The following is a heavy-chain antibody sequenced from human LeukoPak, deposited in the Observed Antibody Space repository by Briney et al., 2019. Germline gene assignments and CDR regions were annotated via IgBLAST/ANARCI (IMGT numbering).Heavy chain of an antibody. CDR1: GYIFTKYW. Sequence: GESLKISCKGSGYIFTKYWIGWVRQLPGKGLEWMGIIYPGDSDTKYSPSFEGQVSISADKSINTAYLQWSSLKASDTAMYYCARHLPTVTTPGVDFDYWGQGTLVTVSS. CDR2: IYPGDSDT. V-gene: IGHV5-51*01. D-gene: IGHD4-17*01. J-gene: IGHJ4*02. CDR3: ARHLPTVTTPGVDFDY.